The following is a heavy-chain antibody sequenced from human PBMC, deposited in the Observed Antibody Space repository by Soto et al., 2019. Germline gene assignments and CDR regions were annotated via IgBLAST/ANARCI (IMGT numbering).Heavy chain of an antibody. CDR3: ARVLTGTSWFDP. J-gene: IGHJ5*02. D-gene: IGHD1-7*01. CDR2: ISAYNGNT. Sequence: ASVKVSCKASGYTFTSYVISWVRQAPGQGLEWMGWISAYNGNTNYAQKLQGRVTMTTDTSTSTAYMELRSLRSDDTAVYYCARVLTGTSWFDPWGQGTLVTVSS. CDR1: GYTFTSYV. V-gene: IGHV1-18*01.